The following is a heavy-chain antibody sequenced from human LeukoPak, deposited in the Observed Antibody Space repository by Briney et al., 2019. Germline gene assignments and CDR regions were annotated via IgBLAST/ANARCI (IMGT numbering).Heavy chain of an antibody. CDR2: ISANNRNR. CDR1: GYTFSNYD. CDR3: ARGHSLYYENSAYYYFDY. Sequence: ASVKVSCKASGYTFSNYDITWVRQVPGQGLEWMGWISANNRNRDYAQKVQGRVTMSADTSTSTAYMELTSLTSDDTAVYYCARGHSLYYENSAYYYFDYWGQGTVVTVSS. V-gene: IGHV1-18*01. J-gene: IGHJ4*02. D-gene: IGHD3-22*01.